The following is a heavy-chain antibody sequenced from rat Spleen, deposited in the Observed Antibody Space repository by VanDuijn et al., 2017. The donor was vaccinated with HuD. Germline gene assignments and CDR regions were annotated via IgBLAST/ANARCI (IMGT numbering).Heavy chain of an antibody. CDR1: GFNFNDYW. V-gene: IGHV4-2*01. CDR2: IKKDSRTI. D-gene: IGHD1-3*01. J-gene: IGHJ4*01. CDR3: ARQNYGSYDYVMDA. Sequence: EVKLVESGGGLVQPGRSLKLSCAASGFNFNDYWMGWVRQAPGKGLEWIGEIKKDSRTINQKPSLKDKFTISRDNAQNTLYLTMSKLGSEDTAIYYCARQNYGSYDYVMDAWGQGASVTVSS.